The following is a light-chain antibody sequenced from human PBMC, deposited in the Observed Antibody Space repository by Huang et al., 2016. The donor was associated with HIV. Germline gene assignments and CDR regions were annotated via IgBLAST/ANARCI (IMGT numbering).Light chain of an antibody. CDR2: GAA. V-gene: IGKV3-15*01. CDR1: QGISSN. Sequence: EIVMTQSPAPLSVSPGERASLSCRASQGISSNLAWYQQKPVQAPRLLFYGAATRATGIPARFSASGSGTQFTLTISSLQSEDYGIYYCQHYNNWPPWAFGQGTKVEIK. CDR3: QHYNNWPPWA. J-gene: IGKJ1*01.